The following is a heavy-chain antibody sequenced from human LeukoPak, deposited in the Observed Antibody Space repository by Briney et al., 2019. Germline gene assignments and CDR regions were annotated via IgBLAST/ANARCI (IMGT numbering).Heavy chain of an antibody. D-gene: IGHD3-22*01. CDR2: IYYGGST. CDR1: GGSISNNNYY. J-gene: IGHJ4*02. CDR3: ARLKDYDSSGQIWGYYFDY. Sequence: PSETLSLTCTVSGGSISNNNYYWGWIRQPPGKGLEWIGSIYYGGSTYYNPSLKSRVTISVDTSKNQFSLKLNSVTAADTAVYYCARLKDYDSSGQIWGYYFDYWGQGTLVTVSS. V-gene: IGHV4-39*01.